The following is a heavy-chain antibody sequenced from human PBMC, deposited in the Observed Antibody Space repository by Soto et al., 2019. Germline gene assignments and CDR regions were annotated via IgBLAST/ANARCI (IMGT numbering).Heavy chain of an antibody. CDR3: ARIYGDYDTYFDY. D-gene: IGHD4-17*01. CDR2: IYYSGST. CDR1: GGSISSYY. J-gene: IGHJ4*02. V-gene: IGHV4-59*01. Sequence: SETLSLTCTVSGGSISSYYWSWIRQPPGKGLEWIGYIYYSGSTNYRPSLKSRVTISIDTSKNQFSLKLSSVTAADTAVYYCARIYGDYDTYFDYWGQGTLVTVSS.